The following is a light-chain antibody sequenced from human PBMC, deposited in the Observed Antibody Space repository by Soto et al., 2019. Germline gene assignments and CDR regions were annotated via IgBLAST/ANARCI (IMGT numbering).Light chain of an antibody. CDR1: QSVSGSY. CDR2: GAA. V-gene: IGKV3-20*01. Sequence: EIVLTQSPGTLSLSPGQRATLSCRASQSVSGSYLAWYQHKRGQAPRLIMFGAASRGTCIPGRFSGTGHGTEFTVIISRLKPEEFALYYCQQYGSKPHTFGQGTKLDIK. CDR3: QQYGSKPHT. J-gene: IGKJ2*01.